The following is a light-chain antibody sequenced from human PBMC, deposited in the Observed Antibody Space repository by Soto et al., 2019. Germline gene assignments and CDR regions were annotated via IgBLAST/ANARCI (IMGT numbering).Light chain of an antibody. Sequence: DIQMTQSPSTLSGSVGDRVTITCRASQTISSWLAWYQQKPGKAPKLLIYKASTLKSGVPSRFSGSGSGTDFTLTISRLEPEDFAVYYCQQSSNWPRTFGQGTKVDIK. J-gene: IGKJ1*01. V-gene: IGKV1-5*03. CDR1: QTISSW. CDR2: KAS. CDR3: QQSSNWPRT.